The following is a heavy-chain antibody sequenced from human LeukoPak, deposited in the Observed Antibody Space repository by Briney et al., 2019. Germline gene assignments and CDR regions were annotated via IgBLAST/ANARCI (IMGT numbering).Heavy chain of an antibody. CDR1: GYSISSGYY. J-gene: IGHJ3*02. CDR3: ARRIFGVITRGAFDI. Sequence: SETLSLTCTVSGYSISSGYYWGWIRQPPGKGLEWIGSIYHSGSTYYNPSLKSRVTISVDTSKNQFSLKLSSVTAADTAVYYCARRIFGVITRGAFDIWGQGTMVTVSS. CDR2: IYHSGST. V-gene: IGHV4-38-2*02. D-gene: IGHD3-3*01.